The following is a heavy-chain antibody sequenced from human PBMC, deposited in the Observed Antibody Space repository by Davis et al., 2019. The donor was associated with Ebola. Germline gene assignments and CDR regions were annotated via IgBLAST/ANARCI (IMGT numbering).Heavy chain of an antibody. CDR2: IYYSGST. V-gene: IGHV4-59*01. D-gene: IGHD3-3*01. J-gene: IGHJ4*02. CDR1: GGSISSYY. CDR3: AGTIFGVAPPYFDY. Sequence: MPSETLSLTCTVSGGSISSYYWSWIRQPPGKGLEWIGYIYYSGSTNYNPSLKSRVTISVDTSKNQFSLKLSSVTAADTAVYYCAGTIFGVAPPYFDYWGQGTLVTVSS.